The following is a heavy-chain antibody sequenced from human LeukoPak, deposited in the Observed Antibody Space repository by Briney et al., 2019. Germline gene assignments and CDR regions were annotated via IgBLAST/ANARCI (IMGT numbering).Heavy chain of an antibody. V-gene: IGHV1-3*01. CDR3: ARRLVSNNYGMDV. Sequence: ASVKVSCKASGYTFINYVMHWVRQAPGQRLEWMGWINAGNGNTKYSQKFQGRVTITRDTSATTAYMELSSLRSEDTAVYYCARRLVSNNYGMDVWGQGTTVTVSS. CDR1: GYTFINYV. CDR2: INAGNGNT. J-gene: IGHJ6*02.